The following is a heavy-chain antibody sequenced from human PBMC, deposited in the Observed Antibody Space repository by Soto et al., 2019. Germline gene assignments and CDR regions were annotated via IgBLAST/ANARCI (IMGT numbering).Heavy chain of an antibody. D-gene: IGHD2-15*01. Sequence: ASVKVSCKASGYTFTSYDINWVRQATGQGLEWMGWMNPNSGNTGYAQKFQGRVTMTRNTSISTAYMELSSLRSEDTAVYYCARGVFDCSGGSCYYNWFDPWGQGTLVTVSS. CDR3: ARGVFDCSGGSCYYNWFDP. CDR1: GYTFTSYD. V-gene: IGHV1-8*01. CDR2: MNPNSGNT. J-gene: IGHJ5*02.